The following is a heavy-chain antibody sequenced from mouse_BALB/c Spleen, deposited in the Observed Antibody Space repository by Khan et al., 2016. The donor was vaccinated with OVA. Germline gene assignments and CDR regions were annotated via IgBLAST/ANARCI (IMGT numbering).Heavy chain of an antibody. V-gene: IGHV5-17*02. CDR1: GFTFSSFG. J-gene: IGHJ1*01. D-gene: IGHD4-1*01. CDR3: ATGTYFDV. CDR2: ISSGSSTI. Sequence: EVQLQESGGGLVQPGGSRKLSCAASGFTFSSFGMHWVRQAPEKGLEWVAYISSGSSTIYYADTVKGRFTISRDNPKNTLFLQMTSLRSEDTAMYYCATGTYFDVWGAGTTVTVSS.